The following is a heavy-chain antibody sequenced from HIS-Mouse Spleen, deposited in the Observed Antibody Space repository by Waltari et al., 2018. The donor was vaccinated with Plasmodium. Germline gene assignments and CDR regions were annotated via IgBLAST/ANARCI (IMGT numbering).Heavy chain of an antibody. CDR3: AKFPSRDAFDI. J-gene: IGHJ3*02. V-gene: IGHV3-30*18. CDR1: GVTLSIYG. CDR2: ISYDGSNK. Sequence: QVQLVESGGGVVQPGRSLRLSCAASGVTLSIYGMHWARQAPGKGLEWVAVISYDGSNKYYADSVKGRFTISRDNSKNTLYLQMNSLRAEDTAVYYCAKFPSRDAFDIWGQGTMVTVSS.